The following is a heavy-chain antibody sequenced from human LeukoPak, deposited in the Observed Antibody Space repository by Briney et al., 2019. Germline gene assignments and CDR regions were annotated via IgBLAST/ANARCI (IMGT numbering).Heavy chain of an antibody. Sequence: SETLSLTCTVSGGSTSSDYWSWIRQSPGKGLEWVGYVYNSGDTGKNPSLKSRVTILLDTSKNQCSLKLTSVSAADTAVYYCARVSQSYGYDYFDYWGQGTLVTVSS. CDR2: VYNSGDT. CDR1: GGSTSSDY. J-gene: IGHJ4*02. CDR3: ARVSQSYGYDYFDY. D-gene: IGHD5-18*01. V-gene: IGHV4-59*08.